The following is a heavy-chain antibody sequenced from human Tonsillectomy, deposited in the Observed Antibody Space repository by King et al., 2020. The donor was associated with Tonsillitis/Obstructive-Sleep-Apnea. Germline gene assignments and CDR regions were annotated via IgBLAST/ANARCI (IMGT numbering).Heavy chain of an antibody. CDR1: GGSFSGYY. V-gene: IGHV4-34*01. J-gene: IGHJ3*02. D-gene: IGHD3-3*01. CDR2: INHSGST. CDR3: ARGQTRTVVLRLLEWLLYGDAFDI. Sequence: VQLQQWGAGLLKPSETLSLTCAVYGGSFSGYYCSWIRQPPGKGLEWIGEINHSGSTNYNPSLKSRVTLSVDTSKNQFSLKLSSVTAADTSVYYCARGQTRTVVLRLLEWLLYGDAFDIWGQGTMVTVSS.